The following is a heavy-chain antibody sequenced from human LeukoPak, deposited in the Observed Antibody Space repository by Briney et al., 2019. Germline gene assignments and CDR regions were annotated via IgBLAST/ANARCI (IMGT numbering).Heavy chain of an antibody. CDR1: GFTLIRYG. CDR2: MSSNGDST. J-gene: IGHJ4*02. CDR3: ARAAFDFWSGYNS. V-gene: IGHV3-64*01. Sequence: PGGSLRLSCAASGFTLIRYGMHWVRRAPGKGLEYVSAMSSNGDSTYYGNSVKGRFTISRDNSKNTLYLQMGSLRAEDMAVYYCARAAFDFWSGYNSWGQGTLVTVSS. D-gene: IGHD3-3*01.